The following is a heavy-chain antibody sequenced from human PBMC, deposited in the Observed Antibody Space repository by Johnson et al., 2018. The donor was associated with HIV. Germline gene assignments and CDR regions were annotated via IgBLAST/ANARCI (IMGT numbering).Heavy chain of an antibody. CDR3: AIPYYDDSGDYI. CDR2: ISSNGYK. V-gene: IGHV3-64*01. J-gene: IGHJ3*02. Sequence: APGKGLEYVSAISSNGYKYYTNSVRDRFTISRDNDNNTVYLQMGSLRTDDTAVYYCAIPYYDDSGDYIWGQGTMVTVSS. D-gene: IGHD3-22*01.